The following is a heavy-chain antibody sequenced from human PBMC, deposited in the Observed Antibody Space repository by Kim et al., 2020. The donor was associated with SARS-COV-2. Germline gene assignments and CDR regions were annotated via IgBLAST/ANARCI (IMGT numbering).Heavy chain of an antibody. J-gene: IGHJ4*02. CDR1: GFTFSSYS. CDR3: ARDKRLLWFGELFLNDY. V-gene: IGHV3-48*02. Sequence: GGSLRLSCAASGFTFSSYSMNWVRQAPGKGLEWVSYISSSSSTIYYADSVKGRFTISRDNAKNSLYLQMNSLRDEDTAVYYCARDKRLLWFGELFLNDYWCQGTLVTVSS. D-gene: IGHD3-10*01. CDR2: ISSSSSTI.